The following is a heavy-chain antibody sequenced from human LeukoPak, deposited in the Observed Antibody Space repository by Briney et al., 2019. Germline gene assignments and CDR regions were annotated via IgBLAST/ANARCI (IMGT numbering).Heavy chain of an antibody. D-gene: IGHD2/OR15-2a*01. CDR1: GQSFTDYY. CDR3: ASAGYFKPLDL. V-gene: IGHV1-2*02. J-gene: IGHJ5*02. Sequence: ASVTVSCTASGQSFTDYYIHWVRQAPGQGLEWIGWSKPDSGGTRYAQEFQPRVTMTRDTSINTVYMELNRLTSDDTAVYYCASAGYFKPLDLWGQGTLVTVSS. CDR2: SKPDSGGT.